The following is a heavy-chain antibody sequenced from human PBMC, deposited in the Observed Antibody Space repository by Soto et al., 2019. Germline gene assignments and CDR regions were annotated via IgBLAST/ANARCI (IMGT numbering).Heavy chain of an antibody. Sequence: EVQLLESGGGPVQPGGSLRLSCTASGFTFRDYAMTWVRQAPGKGLESVSGIYGSGGGIQYADSVKGRFTISRDNYRNTLYLQMNSLRDEDTAVYYCAKDLVSGDGLWLMDEWGQGTLVTVSP. CDR2: IYGSGGGI. CDR3: AKDLVSGDGLWLMDE. D-gene: IGHD2-21*02. V-gene: IGHV3-23*01. J-gene: IGHJ4*02. CDR1: GFTFRDYA.